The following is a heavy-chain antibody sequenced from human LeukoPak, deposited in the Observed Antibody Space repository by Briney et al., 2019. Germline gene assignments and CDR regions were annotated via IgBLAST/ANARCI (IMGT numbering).Heavy chain of an antibody. CDR1: GYSFTGYW. CDR3: ARRTIAVAVIDAFDI. CDR2: IYPGDSDT. V-gene: IGHV5-51*01. J-gene: IGHJ3*02. D-gene: IGHD6-19*01. Sequence: KRGESLKISCKGSGYSFTGYWIAWVRQMPGQGLEWMGIIYPGDSDTRYSPSFQGQVTISADKSISTAYLQWSSLKASDTAMYYCARRTIAVAVIDAFDIWGQGTMVTVSS.